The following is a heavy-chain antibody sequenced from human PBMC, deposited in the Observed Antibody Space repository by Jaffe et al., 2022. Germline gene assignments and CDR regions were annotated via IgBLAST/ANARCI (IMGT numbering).Heavy chain of an antibody. Sequence: QVQLVESGGGLVKPGGSLRLSCAASGFTFSDYYMSWIRQAPGKGLEWVSYISSSGSTIYYADSVKGRFTISRDNAKNSLYLQMNSLRAEDTAVYYCARPSAEGLGYCSGGSCLGHFDYWGQGTLVTVSS. CDR3: ARPSAEGLGYCSGGSCLGHFDY. CDR2: ISSSGSTI. D-gene: IGHD2-15*01. J-gene: IGHJ4*02. V-gene: IGHV3-11*01. CDR1: GFTFSDYY.